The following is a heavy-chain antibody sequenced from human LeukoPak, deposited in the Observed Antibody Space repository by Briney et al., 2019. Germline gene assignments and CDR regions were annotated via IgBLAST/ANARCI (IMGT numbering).Heavy chain of an antibody. J-gene: IGHJ3*01. D-gene: IGHD4/OR15-4a*01. Sequence: GESLKISCKGSGYSFTSYWIGWVRQMPGKGLEWMGIIYPGDSDTRYSPSFQGQVTFSADKSISTAYLHWSSLKASGTAMYFCARRSVLTQLDAFDVWGQGTTVTVSS. CDR3: ARRSVLTQLDAFDV. CDR1: GYSFTSYW. V-gene: IGHV5-51*01. CDR2: IYPGDSDT.